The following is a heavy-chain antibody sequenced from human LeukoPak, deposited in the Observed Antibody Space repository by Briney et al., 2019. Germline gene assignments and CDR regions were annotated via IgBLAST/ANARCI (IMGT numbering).Heavy chain of an antibody. CDR1: GGSISSYY. J-gene: IGHJ4*02. Sequence: PSETLSLTCTVSGGSISSYYWSWIRQPPGKGLEWIGYIYYSGSTNYNPSLKSRVTISVDTSKDQFSLKLSSVTAADTAVYYCARAQQGYSSSWPIDYWGQGTLVTVSS. V-gene: IGHV4-59*08. CDR3: ARAQQGYSSSWPIDY. D-gene: IGHD6-13*01. CDR2: IYYSGST.